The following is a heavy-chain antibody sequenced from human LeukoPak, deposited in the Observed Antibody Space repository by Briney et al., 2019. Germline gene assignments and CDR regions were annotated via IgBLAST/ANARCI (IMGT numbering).Heavy chain of an antibody. CDR1: GFTFSSYA. CDR2: IWYDGSSK. CDR3: ARTSIAAREADY. V-gene: IGHV3-33*01. D-gene: IGHD6-6*01. Sequence: GGSLRLSCAASGFTFSSYAMHWVRQAPGKGLQWVAVIWYDGSSKYYADSVKGRFTISRDNSKNTLYLQMNSLRAEDTAVYYCARTSIAAREADYWGQGTLVTVSS. J-gene: IGHJ4*02.